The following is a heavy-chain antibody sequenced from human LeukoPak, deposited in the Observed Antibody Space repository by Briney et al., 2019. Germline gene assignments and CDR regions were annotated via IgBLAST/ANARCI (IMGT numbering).Heavy chain of an antibody. J-gene: IGHJ3*02. V-gene: IGHV4-59*01. CDR2: ISYSGST. D-gene: IGHD3-10*01. CDR3: AKEGAESFPDAFDI. Sequence: PSETLSLTCTVSGGSISPYYWSWLRQPPGKGLDWIGYISYSGSTKNNPSLKSRVTISVDTSKNQFSLKLTSVTAADTAVYYCAKEGAESFPDAFDIWGPGTLITVSS. CDR1: GGSISPYY.